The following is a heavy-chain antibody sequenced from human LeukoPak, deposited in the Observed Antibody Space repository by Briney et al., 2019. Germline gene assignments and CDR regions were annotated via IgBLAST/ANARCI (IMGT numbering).Heavy chain of an antibody. J-gene: IGHJ6*03. Sequence: GGSLRLSCAASGFTFSSYGMHWVRQAPGKGLEWVAVISYDGSNKYYADSVKGRFTISRDNSKNTLYLQMNSLRPEDTAVYYCARGVKTIFGVVIPFITGGYMDVWDKGTTVTVSS. CDR2: ISYDGSNK. CDR1: GFTFSSYG. V-gene: IGHV3-30*03. CDR3: ARGVKTIFGVVIPFITGGYMDV. D-gene: IGHD3-3*01.